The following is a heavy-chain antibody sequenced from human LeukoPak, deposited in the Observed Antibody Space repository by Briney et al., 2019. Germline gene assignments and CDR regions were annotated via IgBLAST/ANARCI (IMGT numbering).Heavy chain of an antibody. CDR3: AKYAPPTTTMTRFFDY. CDR2: IGGDSGGI. CDR1: GFIFSDYA. J-gene: IGHJ4*02. Sequence: HPGGSLRLSCAASGFIFSDYAMTWVRQAPGKGLEWVSVIGGDSGGIQYADSVKGRFSISRDNSKNTLYLQMNSLRVEDTAVYYCAKYAPPTTTMTRFFDYWGQGALVTVSS. V-gene: IGHV3-23*01. D-gene: IGHD1-1*01.